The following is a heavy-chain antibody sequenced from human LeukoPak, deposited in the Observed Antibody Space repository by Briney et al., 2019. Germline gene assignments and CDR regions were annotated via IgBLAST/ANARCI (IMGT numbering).Heavy chain of an antibody. Sequence: PGGSLRLSCAASGFTFINYGMSWVRQAPGKGLEWVSAISGSGGTTYYAGSVKGRFTISRDNSKNTLYLQMNSLRAEDTAVYYCAREDYYFDSSGTHYFDYWGQGTLVTVSS. CDR1: GFTFINYG. CDR3: AREDYYFDSSGTHYFDY. J-gene: IGHJ4*02. D-gene: IGHD3-22*01. V-gene: IGHV3-23*01. CDR2: ISGSGGTT.